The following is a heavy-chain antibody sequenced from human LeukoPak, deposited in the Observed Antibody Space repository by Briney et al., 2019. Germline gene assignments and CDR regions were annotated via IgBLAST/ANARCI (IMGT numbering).Heavy chain of an antibody. D-gene: IGHD2-15*01. CDR3: ARVERLGYEDY. CDR2: TSHSGST. V-gene: IGHV4-34*01. Sequence: SETLSLTCAVYGGSFSGYYWSWIRQPPGKGLEWIGETSHSGSTNYNPSLESRVTVSGGTSKNQFPLRLSSVTAADTAVYYCARVERLGYEDYWGQGTLVTVSS. J-gene: IGHJ4*02. CDR1: GGSFSGYY.